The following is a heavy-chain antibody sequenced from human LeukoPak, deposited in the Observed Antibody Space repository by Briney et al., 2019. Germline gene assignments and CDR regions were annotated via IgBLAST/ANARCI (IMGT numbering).Heavy chain of an antibody. CDR1: GFTFSNAW. CDR2: IKSKTDGGTT. CDR3: TTVREVVMGDGYNLVDY. V-gene: IGHV3-15*01. D-gene: IGHD5-24*01. Sequence: GGSLRLSCAASGFTFSNAWMSWVRQAPGKGLEWVGRIKSKTDGGTTDYAAPVKGRFTISRDDSKNTLYLQMNSLKTEDTAVYYCTTVREVVMGDGYNLVDYWGQGTLVTVSS. J-gene: IGHJ4*02.